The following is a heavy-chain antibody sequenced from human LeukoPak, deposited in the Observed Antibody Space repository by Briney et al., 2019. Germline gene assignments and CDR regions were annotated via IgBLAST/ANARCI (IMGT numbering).Heavy chain of an antibody. CDR1: GGSFSGHY. D-gene: IGHD6-13*01. CDR3: ARGRYVTTRGGAAAGFLDY. Sequence: PSETLSLTCAVSGGSFSGHYWDWIRQPPGKGLEWIGEINHGGSTNYNPSLKSRVTISVDTSQNQFSLRLSSVTAADTAVYYCARGRYVTTRGGAAAGFLDYWGQGTLVTVST. J-gene: IGHJ4*02. V-gene: IGHV4-34*01. CDR2: INHGGST.